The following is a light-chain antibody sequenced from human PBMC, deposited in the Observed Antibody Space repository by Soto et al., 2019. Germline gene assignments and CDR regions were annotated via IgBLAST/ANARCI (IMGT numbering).Light chain of an antibody. V-gene: IGLV2-14*01. CDR3: SSYSCSSTLGV. J-gene: IGLJ1*01. CDR1: SSDVGGYNY. Sequence: QSVLTQPASVSGSPGQSISISCTGTSSDVGGYNYVSWYQQHPGKAPKLMIYEVNNRPSGVSNRFSGSKSGNTASLTIAGLQAEDQADYYCSSYSCSSTLGVFRSGTTVTVL. CDR2: EVN.